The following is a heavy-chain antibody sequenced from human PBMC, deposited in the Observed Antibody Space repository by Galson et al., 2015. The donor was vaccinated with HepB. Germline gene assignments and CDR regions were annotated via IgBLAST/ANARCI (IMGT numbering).Heavy chain of an antibody. Sequence: SLRLSCATSGFPFSDYGMHWVRQAPGKGLEWLAVIWYDGSQKFHEDSVEGRFTISRDNSKNMLFLQMDSLRADDTAVYFCVRDSGPYGLDVWGQGTRVTVSS. J-gene: IGHJ6*02. V-gene: IGHV3-33*01. CDR2: IWYDGSQK. D-gene: IGHD6-19*01. CDR1: GFPFSDYG. CDR3: VRDSGPYGLDV.